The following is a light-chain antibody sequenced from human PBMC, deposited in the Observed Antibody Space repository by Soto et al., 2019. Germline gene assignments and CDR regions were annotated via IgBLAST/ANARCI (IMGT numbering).Light chain of an antibody. CDR3: QQYRNWPLT. Sequence: EIVMTQSPAPLSVSPGERATLSSRAIQSVGKTLAWSRQKSGQAPRLLIYGASTRATGIPARFSGSGSGTEFTLTIDSLQSDDFAVYLCQQYRNWPLTFGGGTKVEIK. V-gene: IGKV3-15*01. J-gene: IGKJ4*01. CDR2: GAS. CDR1: QSVGKT.